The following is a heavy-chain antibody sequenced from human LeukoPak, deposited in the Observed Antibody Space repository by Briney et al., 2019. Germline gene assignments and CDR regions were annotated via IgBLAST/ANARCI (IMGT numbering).Heavy chain of an antibody. D-gene: IGHD1-14*01. J-gene: IGHJ4*02. CDR3: ARLGGGPTGLWYFDY. V-gene: IGHV4-59*08. Sequence: SETLSLTCTVSGGSISSYYWSWIRQPPGKGLEWIGYIYYSGSTNYNPSLKSRVTISVDTSKNQFSLKLSSVTAADTAVYYCARLGGGPTGLWYFDYWGQGTLVTVSS. CDR2: IYYSGST. CDR1: GGSISSYY.